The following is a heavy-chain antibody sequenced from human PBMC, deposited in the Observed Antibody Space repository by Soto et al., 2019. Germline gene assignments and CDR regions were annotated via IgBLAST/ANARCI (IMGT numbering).Heavy chain of an antibody. D-gene: IGHD3-3*02. Sequence: PGGSLRLSCAVSGFPFSFYGFHWVRQSPGKGLEWLGVIVSDGSAIYHADSLEGRFFISRDNSKDILYLQMNSLRVEDTAVYYCARDDAFDNENGFDMWGQGTMGTVSS. V-gene: IGHV3-33*01. CDR3: ARDDAFDNENGFDM. CDR1: GFPFSFYG. J-gene: IGHJ3*02. CDR2: IVSDGSAI.